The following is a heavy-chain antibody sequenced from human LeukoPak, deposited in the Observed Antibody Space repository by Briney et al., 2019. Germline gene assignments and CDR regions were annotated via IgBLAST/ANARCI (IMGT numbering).Heavy chain of an antibody. CDR3: ARIATAGYSSSWYDY. D-gene: IGHD6-13*01. Sequence: ASVKVSCKASGYTFTGYYMHRVRQAPGQGLEWMGWINPNSGGTNYAQKFQGRVTMTRDTSISTAYMELSRLRSDDTAVYYCARIATAGYSSSWYDYWGQGTLVTVSS. J-gene: IGHJ4*02. CDR2: INPNSGGT. CDR1: GYTFTGYY. V-gene: IGHV1-2*02.